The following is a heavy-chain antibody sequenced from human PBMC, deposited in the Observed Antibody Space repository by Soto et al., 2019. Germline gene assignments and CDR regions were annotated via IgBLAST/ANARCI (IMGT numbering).Heavy chain of an antibody. CDR3: ARVYIPGKYFIGSRSHDP. Sequence: QVQLQQWGAGLLKPSETLSLTCAVYGGSFSGYYWSWIRQPPGKGLEWIGEINHSGSTNYNPSLKSRVTISVDTSKNQFSLKLSSVTAADTAVYYCARVYIPGKYFIGSRSHDPWGQGTLVTVSS. CDR2: INHSGST. V-gene: IGHV4-34*01. J-gene: IGHJ5*02. CDR1: GGSFSGYY. D-gene: IGHD3-10*01.